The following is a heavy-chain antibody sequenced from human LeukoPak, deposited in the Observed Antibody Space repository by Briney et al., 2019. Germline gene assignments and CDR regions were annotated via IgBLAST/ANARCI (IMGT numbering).Heavy chain of an antibody. J-gene: IGHJ3*02. Sequence: GGSLRLSCAASGFTFRSYAMNWVRQAPGRGLEWVSAITGSGGSTYYADSVKGRFTISRDNSKNTLYLQMNSLRVEDTAVYYCARANHGYDFWSGYYPYAFDIWGQGTMVTVSS. CDR3: ARANHGYDFWSGYYPYAFDI. CDR1: GFTFRSYA. V-gene: IGHV3-23*01. D-gene: IGHD3-3*01. CDR2: ITGSGGST.